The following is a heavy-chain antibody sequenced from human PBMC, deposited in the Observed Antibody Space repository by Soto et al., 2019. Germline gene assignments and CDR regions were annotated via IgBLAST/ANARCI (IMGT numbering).Heavy chain of an antibody. CDR1: GFTFSNSS. D-gene: IGHD3-22*01. CDR2: ISRSSNYI. V-gene: IGHV3-21*01. CDR3: ARYSGSGSYDS. Sequence: EVQLVESGGGLVKPGGSLRLSCAASGFTFSNSSMNWVRQAPGKGLEWVSSISRSSNYIYYADSVKGRFSISRDNAKNSLYLQMNCLRADDTAVYYCARYSGSGSYDSWGQGTLVTVSS. J-gene: IGHJ5*01.